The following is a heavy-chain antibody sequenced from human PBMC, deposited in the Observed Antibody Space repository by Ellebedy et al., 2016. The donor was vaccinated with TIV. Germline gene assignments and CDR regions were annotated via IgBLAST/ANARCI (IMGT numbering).Heavy chain of an antibody. CDR2: IAPNDGHT. J-gene: IGHJ4*02. CDR1: GYTFSTYG. D-gene: IGHD1-26*01. V-gene: IGHV1-18*01. Sequence: AASVKVSCKTSGYTFSTYGITWVRQAPGQGLDWMGWIAPNDGHTNYAQKLQGRVTITTDTSTSTAYMELRSLRSEDTAVYYCARGEVLLDYWGQGTLVTVSS. CDR3: ARGEVLLDY.